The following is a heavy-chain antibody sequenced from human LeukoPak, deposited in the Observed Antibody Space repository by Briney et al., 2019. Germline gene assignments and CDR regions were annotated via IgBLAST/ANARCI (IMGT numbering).Heavy chain of an antibody. V-gene: IGHV1-18*01. CDR3: ARDRYDILTGYYWFDP. J-gene: IGHJ5*02. Sequence: ASVKLSCKASGYTFTSYGISWVRQAPGQGLEWMGWISAYNGNTNYAQKLQGRVTMTTDTSTSTAYMELRSLRSDDTAVYYCARDRYDILTGYYWFDPWGQGTLVTVSS. CDR2: ISAYNGNT. CDR1: GYTFTSYG. D-gene: IGHD3-9*01.